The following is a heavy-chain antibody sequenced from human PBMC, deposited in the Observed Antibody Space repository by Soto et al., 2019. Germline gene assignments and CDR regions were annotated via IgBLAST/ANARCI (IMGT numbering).Heavy chain of an antibody. CDR1: GYTFTSYY. D-gene: IGHD3-3*01. V-gene: IGHV1-46*01. CDR3: ARRGAYYDFWSGYYHLFDY. Sequence: EASVKVSCKASGYTFTSYYMHWVRQAPGQGLEWMGIINPSGGSTSYAQKFQGRVTMTRDTSTSTVYMELSSLRSEDTAVYYCARRGAYYDFWSGYYHLFDYWGQGTLVTVSS. CDR2: INPSGGST. J-gene: IGHJ4*02.